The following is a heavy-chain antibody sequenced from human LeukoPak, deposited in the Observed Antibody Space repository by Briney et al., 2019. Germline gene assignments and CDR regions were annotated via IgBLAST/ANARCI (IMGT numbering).Heavy chain of an antibody. J-gene: IGHJ4*02. D-gene: IGHD4-17*01. CDR3: AREAVTTGIFEY. CDR2: IKQDGSEK. V-gene: IGHV3-7*01. CDR1: GGSFSGYY. Sequence: ETLSLTCAVYGGSFSGYYWSWVRQAPGKGLEWVANIKQDGSEKYYVDSVKGRITISRDNAKNPLYLQMNSLRAEDTAVYYCAREAVTTGIFEYWGQGTLVTVSS.